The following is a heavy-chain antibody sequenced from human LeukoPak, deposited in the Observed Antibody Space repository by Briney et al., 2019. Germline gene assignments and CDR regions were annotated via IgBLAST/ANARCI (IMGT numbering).Heavy chain of an antibody. D-gene: IGHD1-1*01. CDR3: ARGRVSSSTWYSTYYYYFYMDV. CDR2: IYYSGNT. Sequence: PSETLSLTCTVSGVSLSSSNSYWGWIRQPPGKGLEWIGSIYYSGNTYYNASLKSQVSISIDTSKNQFSLRLRSVTAADTAVYFCARGRVSSSTWYSTYYYYFYMDVWGKGATVTVSS. J-gene: IGHJ6*03. CDR1: GVSLSSSNSY. V-gene: IGHV4-39*07.